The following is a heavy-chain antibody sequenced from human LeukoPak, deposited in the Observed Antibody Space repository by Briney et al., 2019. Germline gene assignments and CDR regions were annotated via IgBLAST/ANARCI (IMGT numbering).Heavy chain of an antibody. D-gene: IGHD5-18*01. CDR1: GSTLSRFA. CDR2: ISYDGSNK. Sequence: EGSLRLSCAVSGSTLSRFAMPWVRQAPGKGLEWVAVISYDGSNKYYGDSVKGRLTISRDTSKSMLYLQMNSLRPEDTAVYYCARDLGYNYGFFDYWGQGILVTVSS. J-gene: IGHJ4*01. V-gene: IGHV3-30-3*01. CDR3: ARDLGYNYGFFDY.